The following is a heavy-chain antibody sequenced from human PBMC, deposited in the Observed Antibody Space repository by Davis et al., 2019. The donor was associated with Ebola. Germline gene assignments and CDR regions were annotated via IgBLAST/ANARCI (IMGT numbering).Heavy chain of an antibody. CDR2: VHWDDDQ. V-gene: IGHV2-5*02. D-gene: IGHD3-16*02. CDR3: GRSPAYIGSHPNYYYAMDV. CDR1: GFSVNSLGVG. J-gene: IGHJ6*02. Sequence: SGPTLVKPTQTLTLTCTLSGFSVNSLGVGVGWVRQPPGKALEWLAHVHWDDDQRYNSSLRNRPTVTKDTPGSQVLLTLTNVDPLDTATYYCGRSPAYIGSHPNYYYAMDVWGQGTTVTVSS.